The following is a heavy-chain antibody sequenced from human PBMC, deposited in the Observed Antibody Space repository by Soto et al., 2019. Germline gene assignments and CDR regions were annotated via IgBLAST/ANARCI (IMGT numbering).Heavy chain of an antibody. CDR1: GFTFSSYC. V-gene: IGHV3-74*01. CDR3: ARADLLGAAGHFDY. CDR2: INSDGSST. Sequence: EVQLVESGGGLVQPGGSLRLSCAASGFTFSSYCMHWVRQAPGKGLVWVSRINSDGSSTSYADSVKGRFTISRDNAKNTLYLQMNSLRADDTAVYDCARADLLGAAGHFDYWGQGTLVTFSS. J-gene: IGHJ4*02. D-gene: IGHD6-13*01.